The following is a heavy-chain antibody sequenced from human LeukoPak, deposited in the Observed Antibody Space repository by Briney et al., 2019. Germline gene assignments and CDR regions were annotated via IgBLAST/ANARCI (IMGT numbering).Heavy chain of an antibody. CDR2: IRTGSQST. D-gene: IGHD3-22*01. V-gene: IGHV3-23*01. CDR1: GFTFSIYA. J-gene: IGHJ4*02. Sequence: GGSLRLSCAASGFTFSIYAMSWVRQAPGKGLEWVSGIRTGSQSTHYADSVKGRFTISRDNSKNTLYLQMNSLRAEDTAVYYCAKDQYDSGLFDYWGQGTLVTVSS. CDR3: AKDQYDSGLFDY.